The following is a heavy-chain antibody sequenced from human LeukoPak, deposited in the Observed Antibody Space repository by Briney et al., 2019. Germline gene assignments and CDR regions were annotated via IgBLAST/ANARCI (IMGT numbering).Heavy chain of an antibody. D-gene: IGHD3-10*01. V-gene: IGHV3-53*01. Sequence: SGGSLRLSCVASGFAVGSNYMSWVRQAPGKGLEWVSLIYSGGAIRYADSVKGRFTISRDNSKNTLYLQMNSLRAEDTAVYYCAKAVRGVIPLGDYWGQGTLVTVSS. CDR3: AKAVRGVIPLGDY. J-gene: IGHJ4*02. CDR2: IYSGGAI. CDR1: GFAVGSNY.